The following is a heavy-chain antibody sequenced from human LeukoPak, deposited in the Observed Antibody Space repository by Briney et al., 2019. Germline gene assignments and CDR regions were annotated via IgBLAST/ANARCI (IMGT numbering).Heavy chain of an antibody. V-gene: IGHV3-30*03. CDR2: ISYGGSDK. J-gene: IGHJ5*02. Sequence: PGGSLRLSCAASGFTFSSYGMRWVRQAPGKGLEWVTFISYGGSDKYYADSVKGRFTISRDNSKNTLYLQMNSLRADDTAVYYCARDTVNGPFVISLDLWGQGVLVTVSS. CDR1: GFTFSSYG. CDR3: ARDTVNGPFVISLDL. D-gene: IGHD2-8*01.